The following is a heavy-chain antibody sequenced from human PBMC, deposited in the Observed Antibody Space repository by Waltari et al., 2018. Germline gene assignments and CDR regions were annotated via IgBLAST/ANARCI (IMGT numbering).Heavy chain of an antibody. J-gene: IGHJ4*02. D-gene: IGHD6-25*01. Sequence: QVQLVQSGAEVKKPGASVKVSCKASGYTFTSYGISWVRQAPGQGLEWMGWISAYNGNTNYAQKFQGRVTITTDESTSTAYMELSSLRSEDTAVYYCARVSLRPGNFDYWGQGTLVTVSS. CDR1: GYTFTSYG. CDR3: ARVSLRPGNFDY. V-gene: IGHV1-18*01. CDR2: ISAYNGNT.